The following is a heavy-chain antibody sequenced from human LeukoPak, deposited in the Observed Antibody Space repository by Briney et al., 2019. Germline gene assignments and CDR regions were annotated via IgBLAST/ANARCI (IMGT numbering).Heavy chain of an antibody. V-gene: IGHV3-74*01. CDR2: INTDGSST. CDR3: AGGSYGKVDN. D-gene: IGHD3-16*01. J-gene: IGHJ4*02. Sequence: AGGSLRLSCAASGFTFSSYWMHWVRQAPGKGLVGVSTINTDGSSTKYADSVKGRFTISRDNTKKTVYLQMNSLRDEDTAVYYCAGGSYGKVDNWGQGTLVTVSS. CDR1: GFTFSSYW.